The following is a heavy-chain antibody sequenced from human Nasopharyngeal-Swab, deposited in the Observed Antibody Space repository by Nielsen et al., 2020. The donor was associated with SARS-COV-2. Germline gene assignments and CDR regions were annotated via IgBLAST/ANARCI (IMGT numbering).Heavy chain of an antibody. J-gene: IGHJ6*02. CDR3: ARDSGQELVAYYFGMDV. D-gene: IGHD6-13*01. V-gene: IGHV3-30*04. Sequence: GGPLRPPCEAPRFTSTRRTFAMYWVRRTPDKGLEWVSTISYDGSNKYYGDSVKGRFTISRDSSRNTLYLQMNNLRPEDTAIYYCARDSGQELVAYYFGMDVWGQGTTVIVSS. CDR2: ISYDGSNK. CDR1: RFTSTRRTFA.